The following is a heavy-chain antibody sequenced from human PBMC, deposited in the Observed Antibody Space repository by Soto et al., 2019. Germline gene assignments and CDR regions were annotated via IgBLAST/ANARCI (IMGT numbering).Heavy chain of an antibody. Sequence: PGGSLRLSCAASGFTFSSYAMSWVRQAPGKGLEWVSAISGSGGSTYYADSVKGRFTISRDNSKNTLYLQMNSLRAEDTAVYYCAKDQEYYDFWSGYYKDSYYYYMDVWGKGTTVTVSS. CDR1: GFTFSSYA. J-gene: IGHJ6*03. CDR3: AKDQEYYDFWSGYYKDSYYYYMDV. D-gene: IGHD3-3*01. V-gene: IGHV3-23*01. CDR2: ISGSGGST.